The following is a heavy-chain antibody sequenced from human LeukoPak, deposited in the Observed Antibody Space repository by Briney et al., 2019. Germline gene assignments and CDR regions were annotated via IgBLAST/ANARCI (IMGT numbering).Heavy chain of an antibody. D-gene: IGHD1-7*01. CDR3: ARGPLELRYYYGMDV. CDR2: IIPIFGTA. Sequence: GASVKVSCKASGGTFISYAISWVGQAPGQGLEWMGGIIPIFGTANYAQKFQGRVTITADESTSTAYMELSSLRSEDTAVYYCARGPLELRYYYGMDVWGQGTTVTVSS. V-gene: IGHV1-69*13. J-gene: IGHJ6*02. CDR1: GGTFISYA.